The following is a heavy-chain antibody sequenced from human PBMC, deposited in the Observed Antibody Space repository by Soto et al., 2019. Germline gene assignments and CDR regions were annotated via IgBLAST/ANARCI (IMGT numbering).Heavy chain of an antibody. Sequence: PSETLSLTCAVYGGSFSGYYWSWIRQPPGKGLEWIGEINHSGSTNYNPSLKSRVTISVDTSKNQFSLKLSSVTAADTAVYYCARKILSIAAAGTLDYWGQGTLVTVSS. CDR2: INHSGST. J-gene: IGHJ4*02. CDR1: GGSFSGYY. CDR3: ARKILSIAAAGTLDY. D-gene: IGHD6-13*01. V-gene: IGHV4-34*01.